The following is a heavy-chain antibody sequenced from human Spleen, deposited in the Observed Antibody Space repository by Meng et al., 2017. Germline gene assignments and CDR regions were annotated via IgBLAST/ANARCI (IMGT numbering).Heavy chain of an antibody. D-gene: IGHD3-22*01. CDR3: ARVGPLDYYDSSGGDY. J-gene: IGHJ4*02. CDR1: GYAFSGYY. V-gene: IGHV7-4-1*02. Sequence: GGEVKNPGASVKVSCKASGYAFSGYYIHWVRQAPGQGPEWMGWINTNTGNPTYAQGFTGRFVFSLDTSVSTAYLQISSLKAEDTAVYYCARVGPLDYYDSSGGDYWGQGTLVTVSS. CDR2: INTNTGNP.